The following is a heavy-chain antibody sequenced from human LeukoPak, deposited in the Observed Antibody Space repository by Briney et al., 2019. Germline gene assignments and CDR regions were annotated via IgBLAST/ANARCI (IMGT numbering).Heavy chain of an antibody. CDR3: ARQGRWLQFGNAFDI. V-gene: IGHV5-51*01. Sequence: GESLKISCKGPGYSFTSYWIGWVRQMPGKGLEWMGIIYPGDSDTRYSPSFQGQVTISAAKSISTAYLQWSSLKASDTAMYYCARQGRWLQFGNAFDIWGQGTMVTVSS. J-gene: IGHJ3*02. CDR2: IYPGDSDT. D-gene: IGHD5-24*01. CDR1: GYSFTSYW.